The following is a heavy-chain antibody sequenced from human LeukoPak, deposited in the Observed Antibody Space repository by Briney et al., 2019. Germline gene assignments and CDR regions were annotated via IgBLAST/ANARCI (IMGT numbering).Heavy chain of an antibody. CDR2: ISYDGSNK. Sequence: PGGSLRLSCAASGFTFSSYGMYWVRQAPGKGLEWVAFISYDGSNKFYGDSVKGRFTISRDNSKNTLYLQMNSLRAEDTAVYYCAKEPKLVTQNWFDPWGQGTLVTVSS. J-gene: IGHJ5*02. CDR1: GFTFSSYG. D-gene: IGHD4-11*01. CDR3: AKEPKLVTQNWFDP. V-gene: IGHV3-30*18.